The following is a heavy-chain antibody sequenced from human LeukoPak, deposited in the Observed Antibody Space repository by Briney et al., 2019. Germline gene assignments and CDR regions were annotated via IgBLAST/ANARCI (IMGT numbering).Heavy chain of an antibody. V-gene: IGHV4-59*11. J-gene: IGHJ6*03. Sequence: SQTLSPTRTVSGGAPSSHYCSWIRQPPRNGLGWIGDISFSGSTNYNPSLKSRVTISVDTSRNQFSLKLTSVTAADTAVYYCARDNTERWDNYYMDVWGEGTMVTVSS. CDR2: ISFSGST. CDR3: ARDNTERWDNYYMDV. CDR1: GGAPSSHY. D-gene: IGHD1-1*01.